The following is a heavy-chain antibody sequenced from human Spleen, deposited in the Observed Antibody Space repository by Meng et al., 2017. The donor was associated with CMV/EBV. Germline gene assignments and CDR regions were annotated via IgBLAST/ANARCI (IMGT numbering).Heavy chain of an antibody. V-gene: IGHV4-39*06. CDR2: IYYSGST. D-gene: IGHD5-18*01. CDR3: ARDLDTPMVTRFPY. J-gene: IGHJ4*02. Sequence: GSLRLSCTVSGGSISSSSYYWGWIRQPPGKGLEWIGSIYYSGSTYYNPSLKSRVTISVDMSKNHFTLNLRSVTAADTAVYYCARDLDTPMVTRFPYWGQGTLVTVSS. CDR1: GGSISSSSYY.